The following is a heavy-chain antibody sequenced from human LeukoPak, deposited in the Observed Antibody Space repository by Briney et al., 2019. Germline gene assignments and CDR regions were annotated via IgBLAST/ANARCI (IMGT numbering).Heavy chain of an antibody. CDR3: ARDHSSGLYYFDY. J-gene: IGHJ4*02. V-gene: IGHV1-69*13. Sequence: SVKVSCKASGGAFSSYAISWVRQAPGQGLEWMGGIIPIFGTANYAQKFQGRVTITADESTSTAYMELSSLRSEDTAVYYCARDHSSGLYYFDYWGQGTPVTVSS. CDR1: GGAFSSYA. CDR2: IIPIFGTA. D-gene: IGHD6-19*01.